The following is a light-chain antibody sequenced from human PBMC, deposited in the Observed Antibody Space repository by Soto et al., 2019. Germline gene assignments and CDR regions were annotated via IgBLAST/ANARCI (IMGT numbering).Light chain of an antibody. CDR3: QQSYSNPLT. V-gene: IGKV1-39*01. J-gene: IGKJ4*01. CDR1: QSISNY. CDR2: AAS. Sequence: DTPTNESPSAVSATVEDRDTITCRASQSISNYLNWYQQKPGKAPKLLIYAASSLQSGVPSRFSGSGSGADFTLTFSSLQPEDFATYYCQQSYSNPLTFGGGAKVDVK.